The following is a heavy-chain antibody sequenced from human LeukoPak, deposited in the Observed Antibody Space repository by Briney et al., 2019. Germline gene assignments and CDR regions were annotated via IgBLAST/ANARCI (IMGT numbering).Heavy chain of an antibody. D-gene: IGHD2-15*01. CDR2: ISYSGDT. CDR3: AGRVDYYYGLDV. CDR1: GGSISGYY. Sequence: SETLSLTCTVSGGSISGYYWSWIRQPPGKGLEWIGYISYSGDTNYNPSLRSRVIMSVDTSKSQFSLKLSSVTAADTAVYHCAGRVDYYYGLDVWGQGTTVTVSS. J-gene: IGHJ6*02. V-gene: IGHV4-59*08.